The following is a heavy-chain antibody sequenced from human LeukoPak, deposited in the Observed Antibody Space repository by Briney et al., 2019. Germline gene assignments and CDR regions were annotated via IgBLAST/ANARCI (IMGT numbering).Heavy chain of an antibody. Sequence: GGSLRLSCAASGFTVSSNYMSWVRQAPGKGLEWVSSISSSSSYIHYADSVKGRFTISRDNAKNSLYLQMNSLRAEDTAVYYCAKGNKGEYSNWGQGTLVTVSS. D-gene: IGHD6-6*01. CDR2: ISSSSSYI. J-gene: IGHJ4*02. V-gene: IGHV3-21*01. CDR1: GFTVSSNY. CDR3: AKGNKGEYSN.